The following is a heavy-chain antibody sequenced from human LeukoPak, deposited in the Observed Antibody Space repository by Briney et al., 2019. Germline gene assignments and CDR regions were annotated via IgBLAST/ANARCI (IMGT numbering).Heavy chain of an antibody. J-gene: IGHJ6*03. CDR3: AKGGAVSSKSITMIRGTRRYNYYMDV. D-gene: IGHD3-10*01. Sequence: GGTLRLSCAASGFTFSSYGMSWVRQAPGKGLEWVSAISGSGGSTYYADSVKGRFTISRDNSRNTLYLQMNSLRAGDTAVYYCAKGGAVSSKSITMIRGTRRYNYYMDVWGKGTTVTISS. V-gene: IGHV3-23*01. CDR2: ISGSGGST. CDR1: GFTFSSYG.